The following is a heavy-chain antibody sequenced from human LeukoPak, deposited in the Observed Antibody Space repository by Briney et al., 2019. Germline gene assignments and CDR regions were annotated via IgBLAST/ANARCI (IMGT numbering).Heavy chain of an antibody. Sequence: GGSLRLSCAASGFTFGGSAMHWVRQASGKGLEWVGRIRDKANSYATTYAASVKGRFTISRDDSKNTAYLQMNSLKTEDTAVYYCTRLYYSGSVEVYWGQGTLVTVSS. V-gene: IGHV3-73*01. J-gene: IGHJ4*02. CDR3: TRLYYSGSVEVY. CDR1: GFTFGGSA. CDR2: IRDKANSYAT. D-gene: IGHD3-10*01.